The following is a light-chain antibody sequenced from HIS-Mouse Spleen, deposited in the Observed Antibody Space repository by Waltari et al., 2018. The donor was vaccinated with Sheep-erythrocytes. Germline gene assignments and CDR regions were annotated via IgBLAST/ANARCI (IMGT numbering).Light chain of an antibody. Sequence: QSALTQPASVSGSPGQSITISCTGTSSDVGGYNYVSWYQQHPGKAPKLMIYEVSNRPSGVSNRFSGSKSGNTASLTISGLQAEDEADYYCCSYAGSYNHVFATGTKVTVL. J-gene: IGLJ1*01. CDR3: CSYAGSYNHV. CDR1: SSDVGGYNY. V-gene: IGLV2-14*01. CDR2: EVS.